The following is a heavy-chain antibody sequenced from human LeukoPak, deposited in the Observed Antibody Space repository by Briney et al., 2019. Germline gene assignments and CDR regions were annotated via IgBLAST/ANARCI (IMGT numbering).Heavy chain of an antibody. V-gene: IGHV3-74*01. Sequence: GGSLRLSCAASGFTFSSYWMHWVRQAPGKGLVWVSRITGDGSSTSYADSVKGRFTISRDNAKNTLHLQMNSLRAEDTAVYYCARAHYSLANSFDYWGQGTLVTVSS. CDR1: GFTFSSYW. J-gene: IGHJ4*02. CDR3: ARAHYSLANSFDY. CDR2: ITGDGSST. D-gene: IGHD1-26*01.